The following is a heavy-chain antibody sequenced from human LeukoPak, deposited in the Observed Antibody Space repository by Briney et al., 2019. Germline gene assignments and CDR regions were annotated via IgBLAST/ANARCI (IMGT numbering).Heavy chain of an antibody. CDR1: GYTCSSYD. V-gene: IGHV1-8*03. J-gene: IGHJ6*03. D-gene: IGHD2-2*01. Sequence: ASVKVSCKASGYTCSSYDINWVRQAPGQGLELMGWMDPNSGNTGYTQKFQGRVTISLNTSISAAYMELSSLRSDDTPIYYCARGERSRYQLLLGGRVYYMDVWGEGTTVTVSS. CDR2: MDPNSGNT. CDR3: ARGERSRYQLLLGGRVYYMDV.